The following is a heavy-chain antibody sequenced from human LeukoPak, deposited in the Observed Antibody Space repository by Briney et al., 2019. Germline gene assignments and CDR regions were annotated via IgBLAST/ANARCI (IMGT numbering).Heavy chain of an antibody. J-gene: IGHJ4*02. V-gene: IGHV4-34*01. CDR2: INHSGST. D-gene: IGHD3-9*01. Sequence: SETLSLTCAVSGGSFSGYYWSWIRQPPGKGLEWIGEINHSGSTNYNPSLKSRVTISVDTSKNQFSLKLSSVTAADTAVYYCARVGYYNGFDFWGQGTLVTVSS. CDR3: ARVGYYNGFDF. CDR1: GGSFSGYY.